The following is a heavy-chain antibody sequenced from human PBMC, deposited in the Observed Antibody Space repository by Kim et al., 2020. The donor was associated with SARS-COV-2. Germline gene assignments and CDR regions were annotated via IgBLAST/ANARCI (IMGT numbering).Heavy chain of an antibody. Sequence: GGSLRLSCAASGFTFSSYSMNWVRQAPGKGLEWVAVISYDGSNKYYADSVKGRFTISRDNSKNTLYLQMNSLRAEDTAVYYCARDHYDFWSSYYREYYF. V-gene: IGHV3-30*03. D-gene: IGHD3-3*01. J-gene: IGHJ4*01. CDR1: GFTFSSYS. CDR3: ARDHYDFWSSYYREYYF. CDR2: ISYDGSNK.